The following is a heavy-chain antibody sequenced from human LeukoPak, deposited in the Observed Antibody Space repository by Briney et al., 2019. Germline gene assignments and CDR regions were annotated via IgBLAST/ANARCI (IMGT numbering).Heavy chain of an antibody. J-gene: IGHJ3*02. CDR1: RGSISSGNYY. Sequence: SETLSLTCAVSRGSISSGNYYWSWIRQPAGKGLEWIGRFHTRGSTNYNPSLKSRVIISVDTSKNQFSLKLNSVTAADTAVYYCARVLSFNRRDAFDIWGQGTMVTVSS. V-gene: IGHV4-61*02. CDR2: FHTRGST. CDR3: ARVLSFNRRDAFDI. D-gene: IGHD1-14*01.